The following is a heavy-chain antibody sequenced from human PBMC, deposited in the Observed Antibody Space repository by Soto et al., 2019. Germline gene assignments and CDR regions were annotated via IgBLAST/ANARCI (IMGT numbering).Heavy chain of an antibody. D-gene: IGHD3-22*01. V-gene: IGHV3-30*03. J-gene: IGHJ6*02. Sequence: PGGSLRLSCAASGFTFSSYGMHWVRQAPGKGLEWVADVSSDGSDKHYAGSVKGRFTISRDNSKNSLYLQMNSLRAEDTAVYYCARYDSSGYYWPYYYYGMDFWGQGNKVTVSS. CDR2: VSSDGSDK. CDR3: ARYDSSGYYWPYYYYGMDF. CDR1: GFTFSSYG.